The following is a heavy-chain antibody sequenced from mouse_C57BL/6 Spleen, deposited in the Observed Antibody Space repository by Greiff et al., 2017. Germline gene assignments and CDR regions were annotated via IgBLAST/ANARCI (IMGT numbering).Heavy chain of an antibody. D-gene: IGHD1-1*01. CDR3: TAFYYRLRYAMDY. CDR1: GFTFSNYW. CDR2: ISLKTDNYAT. J-gene: IGHJ4*01. V-gene: IGHV6-3*01. Sequence: EVKLLESGGGLVQPGGSMKLSCVASGFTFSNYWMNWVRQSPEKGLEWVAQISLKTDNYATNYAESVKGRFTISRNDSKSRVYLQMKNLRAADTGIDYFTAFYYRLRYAMDYWGQGTSVTVSS.